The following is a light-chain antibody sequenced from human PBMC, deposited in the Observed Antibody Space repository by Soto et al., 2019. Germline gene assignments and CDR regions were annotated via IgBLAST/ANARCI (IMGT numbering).Light chain of an antibody. CDR1: QRVSSD. CDR3: QQYNNWPWT. J-gene: IGKJ1*01. V-gene: IGKV3-15*01. Sequence: EIVMTQSPATLSVSPGERATLSCRASQRVSSDVAWYQQKPGQAPRLLIYGASTRATGIPARFSGSGSGTEFTLTINSLQSEDFALYYCQQYNNWPWTFGQETKVEIK. CDR2: GAS.